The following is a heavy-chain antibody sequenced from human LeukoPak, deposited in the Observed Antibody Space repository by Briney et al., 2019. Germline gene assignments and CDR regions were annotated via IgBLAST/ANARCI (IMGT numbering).Heavy chain of an antibody. D-gene: IGHD5-24*01. Sequence: ASVKVSFKAPGYTFTSYYMHWVRQAPGQGLEWMGIINPSGGSTSYAQKFQGRVTMTRDTSTSTVYMELSSLRSEDTAVYYCARDGRSPEMATIVLGLNDWGQGTLVTVSS. CDR2: INPSGGST. CDR3: ARDGRSPEMATIVLGLND. J-gene: IGHJ4*02. CDR1: GYTFTSYY. V-gene: IGHV1-46*01.